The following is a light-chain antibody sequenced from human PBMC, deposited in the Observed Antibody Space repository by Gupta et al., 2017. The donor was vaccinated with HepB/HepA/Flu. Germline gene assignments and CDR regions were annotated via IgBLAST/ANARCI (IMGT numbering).Light chain of an antibody. CDR2: EVT. CDR3: YSYATSVAFVV. CDR1: SSDVGNYNL. V-gene: IGLV2-23*02. J-gene: IGLJ3*02. Sequence: QSALTQPASVSGSPGQSITISCTGTSSDVGNYNLVSWYQQHPGKAPKLIIYEVTKRPSGVSNRFSASKSGNTASLTISGLQAEDESDYYCYSYATSVAFVVFGGGTKLTVL.